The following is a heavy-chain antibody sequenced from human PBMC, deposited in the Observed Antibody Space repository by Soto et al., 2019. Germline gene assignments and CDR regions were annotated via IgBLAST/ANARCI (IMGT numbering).Heavy chain of an antibody. D-gene: IGHD5-12*01. V-gene: IGHV4-59*08. Sequence: SETLSLTCTVSGGSISSYYWSWIRQPPGKGLEWIGYIYYSGSTNYNPSLKSRVTISVDTSKNQFSLKLSSVTAADTAVYYCARYDGYARFDYWGQGTLVTVSS. CDR2: IYYSGST. J-gene: IGHJ4*02. CDR3: ARYDGYARFDY. CDR1: GGSISSYY.